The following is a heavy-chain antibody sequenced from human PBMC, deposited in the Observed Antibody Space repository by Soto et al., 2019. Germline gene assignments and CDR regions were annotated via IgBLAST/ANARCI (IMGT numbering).Heavy chain of an antibody. D-gene: IGHD3-22*01. J-gene: IGHJ4*02. V-gene: IGHV6-1*01. CDR3: AREYYYDSSGPCDY. CDR1: GDSVSSNSAA. Sequence: PSQTLSLTCAISGDSVSSNSAAWNLIMQSPSRGLEWLGRTYYRSKWYNDYAVSVKSRITINPDTSKNQFSLQLNSVTPEDTAVYYCAREYYYDSSGPCDYWGQGTLVTVSS. CDR2: TYYRSKWYN.